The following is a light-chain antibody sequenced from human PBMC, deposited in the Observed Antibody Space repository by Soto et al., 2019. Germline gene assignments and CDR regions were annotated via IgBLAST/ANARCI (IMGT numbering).Light chain of an antibody. CDR2: GAS. J-gene: IGKJ5*01. CDR3: QLYNNWPPT. CDR1: QSVRSSH. Sequence: EIVLTLSPSTVSLYRGERATLPRGASQSVRSSHLAWYQQMPGQAPRLLIYGASTRATGIPARFSGSGSGTEFTLTISSLQSEDFAVYYCQLYNNWPPTIDHGTRQKFK. V-gene: IGKV3-15*01.